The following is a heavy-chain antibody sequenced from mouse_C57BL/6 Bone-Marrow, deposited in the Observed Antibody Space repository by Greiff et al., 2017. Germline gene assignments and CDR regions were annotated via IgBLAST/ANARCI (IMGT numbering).Heavy chain of an antibody. CDR3: ARGIPYYYGSSRYAMDY. CDR1: GYTFTSYW. CDR2: IDPSDSYT. Sequence: QVQLKQPGAELVMPGASVKLSCKASGYTFTSYWMHWVKQRPGQGFEWIGEIDPSDSYTNYNQKFKGKSTLTVDKSSSTAYMQLSSLTSEDSAVYYCARGIPYYYGSSRYAMDYWGQGTSVTVSS. D-gene: IGHD1-1*01. J-gene: IGHJ4*01. V-gene: IGHV1-69*01.